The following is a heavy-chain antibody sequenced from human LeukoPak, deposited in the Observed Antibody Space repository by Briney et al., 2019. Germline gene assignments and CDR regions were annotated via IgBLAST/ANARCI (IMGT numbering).Heavy chain of an antibody. V-gene: IGHV4-39*01. CDR3: ARRVVVVPAAIDY. CDR1: GGSISSSSYY. J-gene: IGHJ4*02. CDR2: IYYSGST. D-gene: IGHD2-2*02. Sequence: SETLSLTCTVSGGSISSSSYYWGWIRQPPGKGLEWIGSIYYSGSTYYNPSLKSRVTKSVDTSKNQFSLKLSSVTAADTAVYYCARRVVVVPAAIDYWGQGTLVTVSS.